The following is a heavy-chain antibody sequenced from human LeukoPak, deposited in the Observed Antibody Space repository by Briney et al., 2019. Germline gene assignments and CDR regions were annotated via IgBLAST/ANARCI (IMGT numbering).Heavy chain of an antibody. CDR1: GFSFSDAW. CDR2: IRSKADGGTP. V-gene: IGHV3-15*07. D-gene: IGHD4-23*01. CDR3: GKEEQRVITPGLDY. Sequence: PGGSLRLSCAASGFSFSDAWMNWVRQAPGKGLEWVGHIRSKADGGTPDYIAPVKGRFTISRDDSKDTLYLQMNSLRAEDTAVYYCGKEEQRVITPGLDYWGQGTLVTVSS. J-gene: IGHJ4*02.